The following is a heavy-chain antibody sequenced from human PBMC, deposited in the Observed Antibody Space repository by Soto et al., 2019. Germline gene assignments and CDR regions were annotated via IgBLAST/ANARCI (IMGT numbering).Heavy chain of an antibody. V-gene: IGHV4-30-4*01. CDR1: GGSISSGDYY. CDR3: ARGSGSYFDY. D-gene: IGHD6-6*01. J-gene: IGHJ4*02. CDR2: IRNSGST. Sequence: SETLSLTCTVSGGSISSGDYYWSWIRQPPGKGLEWIGYIRNSGSTYYNPSLRSRVTISVDTSKNQFSLQLSSVTAADTAVYYCARGSGSYFDYWGQGTLVTVSS.